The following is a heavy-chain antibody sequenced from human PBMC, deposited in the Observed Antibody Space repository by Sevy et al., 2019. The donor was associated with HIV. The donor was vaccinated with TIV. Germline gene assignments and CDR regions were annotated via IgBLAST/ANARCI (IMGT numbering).Heavy chain of an antibody. CDR2: ISGSGDNT. J-gene: IGHJ6*02. CDR3: AENENGGSGYLGMDV. V-gene: IGHV3-23*01. D-gene: IGHD2-15*01. Sequence: GGCLRLSCAASGFTFSNYAMNWVRQTPGKGLEWVSSISGSGDNTYYADSVKGRFTISRDISYSTVTLQISSLRAEDSSDYYCAENENGGSGYLGMDVWGQGTTVSVSS. CDR1: GFTFSNYA.